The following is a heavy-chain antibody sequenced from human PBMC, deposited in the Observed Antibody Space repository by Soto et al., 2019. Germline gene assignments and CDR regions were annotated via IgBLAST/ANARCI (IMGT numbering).Heavy chain of an antibody. CDR3: ASGKYSSSWSGVDV. J-gene: IGHJ6*02. Sequence: EVQLVESGGGLVKPGGSLRLSCAASGFTFSSYSMNWVRQAPGKGLEWVSSISSSSSYIYYADSVKGRFTISRDNAKNSLYLKMNSLRAEDTAVYYCASGKYSSSWSGVDVWGQGTTVTGSS. CDR1: GFTFSSYS. V-gene: IGHV3-21*01. CDR2: ISSSSSYI. D-gene: IGHD6-13*01.